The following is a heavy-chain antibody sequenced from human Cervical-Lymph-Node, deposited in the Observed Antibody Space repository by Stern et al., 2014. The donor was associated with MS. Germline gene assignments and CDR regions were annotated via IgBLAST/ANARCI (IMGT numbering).Heavy chain of an antibody. CDR2: INTANGDT. V-gene: IGHV1-3*04. CDR1: GYTFTSYA. J-gene: IGHJ5*02. Sequence: QVQLVQSGAVLKKPGASVKVSCQAYGYTFTSYAIHWVRQAPGQRLEWMGSINTANGDTYYSEKFQGRVTFTRDTSANTAYMELFSLTSEDTTVYYCGRGQQSFDPWGQGTLVTVSA. D-gene: IGHD6-13*01. CDR3: GRGQQSFDP.